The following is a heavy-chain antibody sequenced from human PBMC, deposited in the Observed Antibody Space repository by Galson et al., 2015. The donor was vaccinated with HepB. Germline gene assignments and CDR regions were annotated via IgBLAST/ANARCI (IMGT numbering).Heavy chain of an antibody. CDR1: GFTFSSYA. CDR3: VTTSPSLDKGGSGNNNWFDP. J-gene: IGHJ5*02. D-gene: IGHD3-10*01. Sequence: SLRLSCAASGFTFSSYAMRWVRQAPGKGLEWVSAISGSGGSTYYADSVKGRFTISRDNSENTLYLQMSSLRAEDTAVYYCVTTSPSLDKGGSGNNNWFDPWGQGTLVTVSS. CDR2: ISGSGGST. V-gene: IGHV3-23*01.